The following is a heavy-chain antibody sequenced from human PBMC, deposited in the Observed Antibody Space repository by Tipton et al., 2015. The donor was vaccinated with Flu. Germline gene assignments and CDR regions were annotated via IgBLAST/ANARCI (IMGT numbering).Heavy chain of an antibody. J-gene: IGHJ5*01. CDR2: ISYDGSNK. D-gene: IGHD3-22*01. CDR1: GLTLSSYA. V-gene: IGHV3-30-3*01. CDR3: ARPSMIIEFTNNWLGA. Sequence: SLRLSCAASGLTLSSYAMHWVRQAPGKGLEWVAVISYDGSNKYYADSVKGRFTISRDNSKNTLYLQMDSLRAEDTAVYYCARPSMIIEFTNNWLGAWGQGTLVTVSS.